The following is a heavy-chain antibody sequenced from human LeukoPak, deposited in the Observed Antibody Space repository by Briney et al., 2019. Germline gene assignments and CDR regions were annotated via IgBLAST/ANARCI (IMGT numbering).Heavy chain of an antibody. CDR1: GFTFSDHY. J-gene: IGHJ4*02. V-gene: IGHV3-72*01. CDR3: AASGSYMPNDY. Sequence: GGSLRLSCAASGFTFSDHYMDWVRQAPGKGLEWVGRTRNKANSYTTEYAASVKGRFNISRDDSKNSLYLQMNSLKTEDTAVYYCAASGSYMPNDYWGQGTLVTVSS. D-gene: IGHD3-10*01. CDR2: TRNKANSYTT.